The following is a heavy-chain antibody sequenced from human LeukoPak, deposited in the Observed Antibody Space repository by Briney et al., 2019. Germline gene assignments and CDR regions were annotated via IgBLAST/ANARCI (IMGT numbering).Heavy chain of an antibody. CDR1: GNSFGDYY. Sequence: PSETLSLTCTVSGNSFGDYYWSWIRQPAGKGLEWIGRIYTTGSTNYNPSLKSRVTMSVDTSKNQFSLKLASVTAADTAIYYCAKGAGGFSYYNWFDPWGQGTLVTVSS. CDR2: IYTTGST. J-gene: IGHJ5*02. D-gene: IGHD5-18*01. V-gene: IGHV4-4*07. CDR3: AKGAGGFSYYNWFDP.